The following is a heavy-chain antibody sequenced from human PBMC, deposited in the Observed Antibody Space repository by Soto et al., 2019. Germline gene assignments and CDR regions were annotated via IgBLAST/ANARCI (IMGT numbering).Heavy chain of an antibody. CDR2: INPNSGGT. CDR1: GYTFTGYY. J-gene: IGHJ3*02. Sequence: ASVKVSCKASGYTFTGYYMHWVRQAPGQGLEWMGWINPNSGGTNYAQKFQGWVTMTRDTSISTAYMELSRLRSDDTAVYYCARTGSARTSFGAFDIWGQGTMVTVSS. CDR3: ARTGSARTSFGAFDI. D-gene: IGHD3-3*01. V-gene: IGHV1-2*04.